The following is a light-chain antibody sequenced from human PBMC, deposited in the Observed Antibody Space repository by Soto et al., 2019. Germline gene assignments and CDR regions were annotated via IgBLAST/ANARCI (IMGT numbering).Light chain of an antibody. J-gene: IGLJ2*01. CDR1: PLPKQY. CDR3: QSADSRAPYVI. Sequence: SYELTQPPSLSVSPGQTARITCSGDPLPKQYAHWYQQKPGQAPVLVIYQDSQRASGIPERFSGSSSGTAVTLTISGVRAEDEADYYCQSADSRAPYVIFGGGTKLTVL. V-gene: IGLV3-25*02. CDR2: QDS.